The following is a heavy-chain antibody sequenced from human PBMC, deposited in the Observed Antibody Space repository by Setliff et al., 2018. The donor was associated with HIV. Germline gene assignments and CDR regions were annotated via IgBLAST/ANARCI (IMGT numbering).Heavy chain of an antibody. CDR1: GGSISGYY. CDR3: ARDRRNTYYYESSGYSGAFDI. V-gene: IGHV4-59*12. D-gene: IGHD3-22*01. Sequence: SETLSLTCTVSGGSISGYYWSWIRQPPGKGLEWIAYIYYSGSTNYNPSLKSRVTISVDTSKNQFSLKLSSVTAADTAVYYCARDRRNTYYYESSGYSGAFDIWGQGTMVTVSS. CDR2: IYYSGST. J-gene: IGHJ3*02.